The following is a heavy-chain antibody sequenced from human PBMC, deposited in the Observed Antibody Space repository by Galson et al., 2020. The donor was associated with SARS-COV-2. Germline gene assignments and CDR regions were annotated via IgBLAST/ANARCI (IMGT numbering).Heavy chain of an antibody. CDR3: ARNDYDILTGSEGYFDY. V-gene: IGHV4-61*01. D-gene: IGHD3-9*01. Sequence: SETLSLTCTVSGGSVSSGSYYWSWIRQPPGKGLEWIGYTYYSGTTNYNPSLKSRVTISVDTSKNQFSLKLSAVTAADTAVYYCARNDYDILTGSEGYFDYWGQGTLVTVSS. CDR1: GGSVSSGSYY. CDR2: TYYSGTT. J-gene: IGHJ4*02.